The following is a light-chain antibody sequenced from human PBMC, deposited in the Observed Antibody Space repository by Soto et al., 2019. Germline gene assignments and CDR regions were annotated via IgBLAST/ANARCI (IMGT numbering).Light chain of an antibody. CDR1: QAISNY. CDR2: AAS. Sequence: DIQMTKSPSSLSASVGDRVTITCRASQAISNYLAWYQQKPGKAPTLLIHAASTLQSGVSSRFSGSGSGTDFTLTIGSLQPEDVATYYCQKYNSVPLTFGGGTKVDIK. J-gene: IGKJ4*01. CDR3: QKYNSVPLT. V-gene: IGKV1-27*01.